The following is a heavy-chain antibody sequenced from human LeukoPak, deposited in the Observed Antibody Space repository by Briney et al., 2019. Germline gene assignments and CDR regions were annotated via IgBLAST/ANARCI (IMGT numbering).Heavy chain of an antibody. CDR2: INPSSGGT. CDR1: GYTFTGYY. CDR3: ARDAVQLNPYYYYGMDV. J-gene: IGHJ6*02. Sequence: ASLKVSCKASGYTFTGYYMHWVRQAPGQGLEWMGWINPSSGGTNYAQKFQGRVTMTRDTSISTAYMELSRLRSDDTAVYYCARDAVQLNPYYYYGMDVWGQGTTVTVSS. V-gene: IGHV1-2*02. D-gene: IGHD5-18*01.